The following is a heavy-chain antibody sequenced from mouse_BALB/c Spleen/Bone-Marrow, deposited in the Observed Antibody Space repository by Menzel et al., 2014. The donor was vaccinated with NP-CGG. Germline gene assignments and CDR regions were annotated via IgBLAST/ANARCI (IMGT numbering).Heavy chain of an antibody. CDR2: ILPGSGST. CDR1: GYTFSSYW. J-gene: IGHJ3*01. D-gene: IGHD1-2*01. V-gene: IGHV1-9*01. CDR3: ARRGHGFAWFAY. Sequence: QVQLQQSGTELMKPGASVKISCKATGYTFSSYWIEWVNQRPGHGLEWIGEILPGSGSTNYNEKFKGKATFTADTSSNSAYMQRSSLTSEDSAVYYCARRGHGFAWFAYWGQGTLVTASA.